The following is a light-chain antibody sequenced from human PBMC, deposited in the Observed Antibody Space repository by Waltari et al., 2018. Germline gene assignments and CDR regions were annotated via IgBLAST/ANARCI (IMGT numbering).Light chain of an antibody. CDR2: MSD. CDR1: SSNIGSNS. CDR3: AAWDDSLSGFYV. V-gene: IGLV1-47*01. Sequence: QSVLTQPPSASGNPGQSVTISCSGRSSNIGSNSVYWYQHLPGTAPKLLIYMSDQRPSGVPDRFFASKSGTSASLAISGLRSEDEADYYCAAWDDSLSGFYVFGTGTKVTVL. J-gene: IGLJ1*01.